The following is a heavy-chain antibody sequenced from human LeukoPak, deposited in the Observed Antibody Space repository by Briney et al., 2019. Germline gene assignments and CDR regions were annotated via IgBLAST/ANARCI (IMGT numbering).Heavy chain of an antibody. CDR2: ISYDGSNK. J-gene: IGHJ4*02. V-gene: IGHV3-30*03. CDR1: GFSFSSYW. Sequence: GGSLRLSCVASGFSFSSYWMTWVRQAPGKGLEWVAVISYDGSNKYYADSVKGRFTISRDNSKNTLYLQMNSLRAEDTAVYYCARDRARSFDYWGQGTLVTVSS. D-gene: IGHD6-6*01. CDR3: ARDRARSFDY.